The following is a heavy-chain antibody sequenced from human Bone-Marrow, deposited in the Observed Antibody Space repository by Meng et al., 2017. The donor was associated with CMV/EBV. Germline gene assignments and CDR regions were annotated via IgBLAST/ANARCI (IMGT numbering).Heavy chain of an antibody. CDR2: TYYRSKWGT. V-gene: IGHV6-1*01. J-gene: IGHJ5*02. Sequence: LRLSCAISGDSVSSDSAAWQWIRQSPSRGLEWLGRTYYRSKWGTDYGVSVKSRITITSDTSKNQFSLHLNSVTPEDTAVYYCARAVGAGKGWFDPWGQATLVTVSS. CDR3: ARAVGAGKGWFDP. CDR1: GDSVSSDSAA. D-gene: IGHD1-26*01.